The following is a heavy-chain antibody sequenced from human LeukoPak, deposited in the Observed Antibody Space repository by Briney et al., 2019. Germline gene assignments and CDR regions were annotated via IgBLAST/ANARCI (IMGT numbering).Heavy chain of an antibody. J-gene: IGHJ1*01. Sequence: GGSLRLSCAASGFTFSSYAMSWVRQAPGRGLEWVSAISGSGGSTYYADSVKGRFTISRDNSKNTLYLQMNSLRAEDTAVYYCARDALSSGYSLQHWGQSTLVTVSS. V-gene: IGHV3-23*01. D-gene: IGHD3-22*01. CDR1: GFTFSSYA. CDR3: ARDALSSGYSLQH. CDR2: ISGSGGST.